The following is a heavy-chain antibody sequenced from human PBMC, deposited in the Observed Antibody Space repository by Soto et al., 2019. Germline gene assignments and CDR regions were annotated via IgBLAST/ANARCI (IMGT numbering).Heavy chain of an antibody. Sequence: SETLSLTCAVYGGSFSGYYWSWIRQPPGKGLEWIGEIHHSGSTNYNPSHKSRVPISVHTSKNQFPLKLIFVTAGDTAVYYWARNMVRTLSGMDVGGQGPTVPASS. J-gene: IGHJ6*02. CDR1: GGSFSGYY. CDR2: IHHSGST. V-gene: IGHV4-34*01. CDR3: ARNMVRTLSGMDV. D-gene: IGHD3-10*01.